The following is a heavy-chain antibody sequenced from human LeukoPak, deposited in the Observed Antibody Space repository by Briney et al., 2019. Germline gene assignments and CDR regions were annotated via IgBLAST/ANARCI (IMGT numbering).Heavy chain of an antibody. V-gene: IGHV4-34*01. CDR1: GGSFSGYY. CDR3: ARSDYGPGVDP. J-gene: IGHJ5*02. CDR2: INHSGST. Sequence: PETLSLTCAVYGGSFSGYYWSWIRQPPGKGLEWIGEINHSGSTNYNPSPKSRVTISVDTSKNQFSLKLSSVTAADTAVYYCARSDYGPGVDPWGQGTLVTVSS. D-gene: IGHD4-17*01.